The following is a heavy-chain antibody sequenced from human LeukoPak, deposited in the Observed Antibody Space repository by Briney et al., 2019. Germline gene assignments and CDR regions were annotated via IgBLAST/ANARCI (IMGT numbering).Heavy chain of an antibody. Sequence: QPGASLRLSCAASGFTFSSYAMSWVRQAPGKGLEWVSTITSSGGSTYYADSVKGRFTVSRDNSKNTLFLQTNSLRAEDTAVYYCAKGSLTIWYASDIWGQGTMVTASS. CDR1: GFTFSSYA. V-gene: IGHV3-23*01. J-gene: IGHJ3*02. CDR3: AKGSLTIWYASDI. D-gene: IGHD2-8*02. CDR2: ITSSGGST.